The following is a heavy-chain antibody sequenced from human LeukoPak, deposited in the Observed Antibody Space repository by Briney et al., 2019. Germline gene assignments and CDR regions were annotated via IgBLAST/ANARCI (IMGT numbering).Heavy chain of an antibody. CDR3: AAELVSAGTGDY. Sequence: PGGSLRLSCAASGFTFRKYSMNWVRQAPGKGLEWVSYISSSSSTIYYADSVKGRFTISRDNAKNSLYLQMHSLRVEDTAVYYCAAELVSAGTGDYWGQGTLVTVSS. D-gene: IGHD6-13*01. CDR2: ISSSSSTI. CDR1: GFTFRKYS. J-gene: IGHJ4*02. V-gene: IGHV3-48*04.